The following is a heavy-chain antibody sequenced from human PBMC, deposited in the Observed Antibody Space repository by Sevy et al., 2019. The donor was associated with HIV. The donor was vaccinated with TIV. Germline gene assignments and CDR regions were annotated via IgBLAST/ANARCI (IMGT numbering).Heavy chain of an antibody. J-gene: IGHJ4*02. D-gene: IGHD6-13*01. CDR2: IRNKADSYTT. Sequence: GGSLRLSCAASGFTFSDHYMEWVRQAPGKGLEWVGRIRNKADSYTTEYAASVKGRFTISRDDSKNSVYLLMNSLKTEDTAVYYCATHAGIAAAGRGFDYWGQGTLVTVSS. V-gene: IGHV3-72*01. CDR1: GFTFSDHY. CDR3: ATHAGIAAAGRGFDY.